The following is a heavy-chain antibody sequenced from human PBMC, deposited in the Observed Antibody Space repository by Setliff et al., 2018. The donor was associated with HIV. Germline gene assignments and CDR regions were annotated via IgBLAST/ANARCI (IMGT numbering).Heavy chain of an antibody. J-gene: IGHJ4*02. D-gene: IGHD6-19*01. CDR1: GASFVGDNH. CDR2: FMYTDIHYVNYLN. CDR3: ARARSDWYNVRPYYFDL. Sequence: SETLSLTCAVSGASFVGDNHWSWIRQTPERGLEWIAYFMYTDIHYVNYLNYRNPSLASRLSISVDKSKNQFSLTLSSVTAADTAVYYCARARSDWYNVRPYYFDLWGQGPRSPS. V-gene: IGHV4-30-4*01.